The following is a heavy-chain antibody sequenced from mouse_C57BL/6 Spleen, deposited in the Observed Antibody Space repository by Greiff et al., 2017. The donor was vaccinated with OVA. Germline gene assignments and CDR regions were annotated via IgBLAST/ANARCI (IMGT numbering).Heavy chain of an antibody. CDR2: IWTGGGT. V-gene: IGHV2-9-1*01. Sequence: VKVVESGPGLVAPSQSLSITCTVSGFSLTSYAISWVRQPPGKGLEWLGVIWTGGGTNYNSALKSRLSISKDNSKSQVFLKMNSLQTDDTARYYCASHYYGSSYGYFDVWGTGTTVTVSS. J-gene: IGHJ1*03. D-gene: IGHD1-1*01. CDR1: GFSLTSYA. CDR3: ASHYYGSSYGYFDV.